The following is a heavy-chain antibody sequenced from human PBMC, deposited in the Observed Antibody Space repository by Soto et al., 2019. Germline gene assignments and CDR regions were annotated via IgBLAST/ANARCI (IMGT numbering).Heavy chain of an antibody. CDR1: GGSISSSTYY. Sequence: QLQLQESGPGLVKPSETLSLTCTVSGGSISSSTYYWAWIRQPPGKGLEWIGNMYYSGRTYYDPSLKSRATLSRDTSKNQFSLKLSSVTAADTAVYYCATITVAGTPYYYMGVWGKGTTVTVSS. J-gene: IGHJ6*03. CDR2: MYYSGRT. D-gene: IGHD6-19*01. V-gene: IGHV4-39*01. CDR3: ATITVAGTPYYYMGV.